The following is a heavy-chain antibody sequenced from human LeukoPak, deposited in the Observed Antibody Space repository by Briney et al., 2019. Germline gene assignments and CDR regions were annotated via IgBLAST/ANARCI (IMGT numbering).Heavy chain of an antibody. V-gene: IGHV1-8*02. CDR1: GYTFTTFD. CDR2: MKPDSGRT. CDR3: VKGAFYTD. D-gene: IGHD3-16*01. J-gene: IGHJ4*02. Sequence: GASVTVSCTASGYTFTTFDIDWVRQASGQGLEWMGWMKPDSGRTGYAQKFRDRVTMTRDTSTSTSYMELHSLTSEDTAMYYCVKGAFYTDWGQGTPVTVSS.